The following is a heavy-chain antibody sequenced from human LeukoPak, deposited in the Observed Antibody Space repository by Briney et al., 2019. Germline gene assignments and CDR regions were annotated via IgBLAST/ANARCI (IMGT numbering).Heavy chain of an antibody. V-gene: IGHV3-15*01. CDR2: IKSQRDGGTA. CDR3: TTDLGSGSLFDY. Sequence: PGGSLRLSCAASGFTFSYAWMSWVRQTPGKGLEWVGRIKSQRDGGTADSAAPVKGRFTISRRDSRDTVYLQMNSLKAEDTAVYFCTTDLGSGSLFDYWGQGILVTVSS. J-gene: IGHJ4*02. D-gene: IGHD1-26*01. CDR1: GFTFSYAW.